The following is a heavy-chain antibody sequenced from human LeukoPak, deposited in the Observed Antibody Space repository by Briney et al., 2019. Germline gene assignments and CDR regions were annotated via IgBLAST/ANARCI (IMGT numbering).Heavy chain of an antibody. CDR1: GGTFSSYA. CDR2: IIPILGIA. Sequence: SVKVSCKASGGTFSSYAISWVRQAPGQGLEWMGRIIPILGIANYAQKFQGRVTITADKSTSTAYMELSSLRSEDTAVYCCARGIAAAGVDYWGQGTLVTVSS. CDR3: ARGIAAAGVDY. J-gene: IGHJ4*02. V-gene: IGHV1-69*04. D-gene: IGHD6-13*01.